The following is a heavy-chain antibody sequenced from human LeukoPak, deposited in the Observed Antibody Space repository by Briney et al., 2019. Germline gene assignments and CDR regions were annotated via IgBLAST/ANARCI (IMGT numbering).Heavy chain of an antibody. CDR2: ISLDGNNK. Sequence: GGSLRLSCGASRFTFSSYTMHWVRQAPGKGLDWVAVISLDGNNKFYADSVKGRFTISRDNSKNTLYLQMNSLRVDDTATYYCAKGVGVRGIIPQTLDYWGQGTLVLVSS. CDR1: RFTFSSYT. D-gene: IGHD3-10*01. CDR3: AKGVGVRGIIPQTLDY. J-gene: IGHJ4*02. V-gene: IGHV3-30*14.